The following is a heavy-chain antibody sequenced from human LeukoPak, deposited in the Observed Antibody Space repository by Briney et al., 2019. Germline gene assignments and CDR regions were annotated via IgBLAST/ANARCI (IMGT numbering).Heavy chain of an antibody. CDR1: GGSISSYS. CDR3: ARDLYYDFWSGSFDP. D-gene: IGHD3-3*01. CDR2: IYHSGST. V-gene: IGHV4-30-2*01. J-gene: IGHJ5*02. Sequence: SETLSLTCTVSGGSISSYSWSWIRQPPGKGLEWIGYIYHSGSTYYNPSLKSRVTISVDRSKNQFSLKLSSVTAADTAVYYCARDLYYDFWSGSFDPWGQGTLVTVSS.